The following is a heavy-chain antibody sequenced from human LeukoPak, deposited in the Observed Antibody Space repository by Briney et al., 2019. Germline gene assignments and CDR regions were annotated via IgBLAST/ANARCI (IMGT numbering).Heavy chain of an antibody. D-gene: IGHD4-17*01. Sequence: GGSLRLSCAASGFTFSSYGMHWVRQAPGKGLEWVAVISYDGSNKYYADSVKDRFTISRDNSKNTLYLQMNSLRAEDTAVYYCASTVSFDYWGQGTLVTVSS. CDR3: ASTVSFDY. CDR2: ISYDGSNK. CDR1: GFTFSSYG. J-gene: IGHJ4*02. V-gene: IGHV3-30*03.